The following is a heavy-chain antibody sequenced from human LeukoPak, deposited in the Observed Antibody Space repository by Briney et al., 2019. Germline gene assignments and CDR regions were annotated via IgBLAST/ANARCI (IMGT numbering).Heavy chain of an antibody. V-gene: IGHV1-8*01. J-gene: IGHJ3*02. CDR1: GYTFTIYD. CDR2: MNANSGNT. D-gene: IGHD6-19*01. Sequence: ASVTVSFKGSGYTFTIYDINWVRQATGQGLEWMGWMNANSGNTGYAQKFQGRVTITRNTAISTAYMELSSLRSEDTAVYYCARVAGDMDAFDIWGQGTMVTVSS. CDR3: ARVAGDMDAFDI.